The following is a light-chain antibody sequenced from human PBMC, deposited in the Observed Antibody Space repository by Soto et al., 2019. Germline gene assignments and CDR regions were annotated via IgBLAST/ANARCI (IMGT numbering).Light chain of an antibody. CDR2: EVS. CDR3: SSYTSSSPYV. V-gene: IGLV2-14*01. Sequence: ALTQPTSVSGSPGQSITISCTGTSSDVGGYNYVSWYQQHPGKAPKLMIYEVSNRPSGVSNRFSGSKSGNTASLTISGLQAEDEADYYCSSYTSSSPYVFGTGTKVTVL. CDR1: SSDVGGYNY. J-gene: IGLJ1*01.